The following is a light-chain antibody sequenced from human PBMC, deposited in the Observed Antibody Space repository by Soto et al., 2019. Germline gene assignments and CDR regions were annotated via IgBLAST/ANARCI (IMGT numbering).Light chain of an antibody. Sequence: EIVMTQSPVTLSVSPGERATLSCRASQSVSSNLAWYQQRPGQAPRLLIYEASTRATGVPDRFSGSGYGRAFTLTISSLQPEDFAVYYCQQYNYWPPITFGQGTRLEIK. CDR1: QSVSSN. V-gene: IGKV3-15*01. J-gene: IGKJ5*01. CDR3: QQYNYWPPIT. CDR2: EAS.